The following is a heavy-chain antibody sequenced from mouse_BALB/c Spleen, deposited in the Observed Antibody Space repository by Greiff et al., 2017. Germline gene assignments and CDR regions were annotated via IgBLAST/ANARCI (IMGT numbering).Heavy chain of an antibody. CDR2: ISSGGGST. V-gene: IGHV5-12-1*01. CDR3: ARLRDYGYFDV. CDR1: GFAFSSYD. Sequence: EVMLVESGGGLVKPGGSLKLSCAASGFAFSSYDMSWVRQTPEKRLEWVAYISSGGGSTYYPDTVKGRFTISRDNAKNTLYLQMSSLKSEDTAMYYCARLRDYGYFDVWGAGTTVTVSS. J-gene: IGHJ1*01.